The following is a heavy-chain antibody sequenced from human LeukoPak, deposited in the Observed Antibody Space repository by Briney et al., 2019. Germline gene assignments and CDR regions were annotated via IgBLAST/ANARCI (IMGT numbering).Heavy chain of an antibody. CDR3: ARGCHWRGCYGSGSYYNIGFWFDP. Sequence: SETLSLTCAVYGGSFSGYYWSWIRQPPGKGLEWIGEINHSGSTNYNPSLKSRVTVSVDTSKNQFSLKLSSVTAADTAVYYCARGCHWRGCYGSGSYYNIGFWFDPWGQGTLVTVSS. D-gene: IGHD3-10*01. V-gene: IGHV4-34*01. CDR2: INHSGST. J-gene: IGHJ5*02. CDR1: GGSFSGYY.